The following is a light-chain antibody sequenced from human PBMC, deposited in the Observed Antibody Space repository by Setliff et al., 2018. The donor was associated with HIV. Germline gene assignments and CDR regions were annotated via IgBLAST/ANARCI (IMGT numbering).Light chain of an antibody. CDR1: SSDVGGYNY. CDR3: SSYTSISTLV. Sequence: QSVLTQPASVSGSPGQSITISCTGTSSDVGGYNYVSWYQQHPGKAPKLMIYYVTNRPSGVSHRFSGSKSGNTASLTISGLQAEDEADYYCSSYTSISTLVFGIGTRSPS. CDR2: YVT. V-gene: IGLV2-14*03. J-gene: IGLJ1*01.